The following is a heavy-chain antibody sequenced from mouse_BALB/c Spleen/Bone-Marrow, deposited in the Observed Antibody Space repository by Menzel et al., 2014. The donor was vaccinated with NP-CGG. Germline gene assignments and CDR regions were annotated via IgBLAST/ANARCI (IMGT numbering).Heavy chain of an antibody. J-gene: IGHJ1*01. CDR3: ARINYGSRRYWYFDV. CDR2: IWSGGST. Sequence: QVQLQQSGPGLVQPSQSLSITCTVSGFSLTTYGVHWVRRSPGKGLEWLGVIWSGGSTDYNAAFISRLSISKDNSKSQVFFKMNSLQANDTAIYYCARINYGSRRYWYFDVWGAGTTVTVSS. D-gene: IGHD1-1*01. V-gene: IGHV2-2*02. CDR1: GFSLTTYG.